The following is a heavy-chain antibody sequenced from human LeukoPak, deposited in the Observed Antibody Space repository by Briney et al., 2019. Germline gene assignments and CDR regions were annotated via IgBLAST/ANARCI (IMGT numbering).Heavy chain of an antibody. Sequence: PSETLSLTCTVSGGSFSNYFRGWIRQPPGRGLEWIGYVHNSGSTTYNPSLKSRGTIVLDTSRNQFSLRLSSVTAADTAVYYCNQGAGWLIDYWGQGILVSVSS. V-gene: IGHV4-59*03. J-gene: IGHJ4*02. CDR2: VHNSGST. D-gene: IGHD3-16*01. CDR1: GGSFSNYF. CDR3: NQGAGWLIDY.